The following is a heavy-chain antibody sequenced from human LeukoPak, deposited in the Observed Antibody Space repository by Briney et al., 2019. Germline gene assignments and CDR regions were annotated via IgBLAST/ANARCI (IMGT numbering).Heavy chain of an antibody. CDR2: INNYGSST. J-gene: IGHJ4*02. CDR3: AKATSGSWPPGLFDY. D-gene: IGHD1-26*01. CDR1: GFLFSNHW. V-gene: IGHV3-74*01. Sequence: PGGSLRLSCAASGFLFSNHWMHWVRQVPGKGLVWVSRINNYGSSTTYADSVKGRFTISRDNAENTLYLQMNSLRAEDTAVYYCAKATSGSWPPGLFDYWGQGTLVTVSS.